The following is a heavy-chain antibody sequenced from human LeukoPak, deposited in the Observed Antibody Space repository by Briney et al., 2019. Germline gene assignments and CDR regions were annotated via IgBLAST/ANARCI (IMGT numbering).Heavy chain of an antibody. D-gene: IGHD4-17*01. J-gene: IGHJ4*02. Sequence: KAGGSLRLSCAASGFTFSSHSMNWVRQAPGKGLEWVSSISSSSSYIYYADSVKGRFTISRDNAKNSLYLQMNSLRAEDTAVYYCARGGQMTTVTTVAYWGQGTLVTVSS. CDR1: GFTFSSHS. CDR2: ISSSSSYI. V-gene: IGHV3-21*01. CDR3: ARGGQMTTVTTVAY.